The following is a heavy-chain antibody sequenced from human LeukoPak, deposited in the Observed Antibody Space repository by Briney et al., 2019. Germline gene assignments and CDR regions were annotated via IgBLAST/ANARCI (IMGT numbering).Heavy chain of an antibody. CDR2: INHSGST. V-gene: IGHV4-34*01. CDR1: GGSFSGYY. Sequence: SETLSLTCAVYGGSFSGYYWSWLRHPPGKGLEWIGEINHSGSTNYNPSLKSRVTISVDTSKNQFSLKLSSVTAADTAVYYCARGETRRYSSSRNWFDPWGQGTLVTVSS. CDR3: ARGETRRYSSSRNWFDP. D-gene: IGHD6-6*01. J-gene: IGHJ5*02.